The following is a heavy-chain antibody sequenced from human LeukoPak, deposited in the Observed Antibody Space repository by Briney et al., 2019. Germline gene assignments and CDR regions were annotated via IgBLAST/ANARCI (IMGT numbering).Heavy chain of an antibody. CDR2: IIPIFGTA. J-gene: IGHJ5*02. CDR1: GGTFSSYA. V-gene: IGHV1-69*05. D-gene: IGHD3-22*01. CDR3: ARSGSGYYHWFDP. Sequence: ASVKVSCKASGGTFSSYAIIWVRQAPGQGLEWMGGIIPIFGTANYAQKFQGRVTITTDESTSTAYMELSSLRSEDTAVYDCARSGSGYYHWFDPWGQGTLVTVSS.